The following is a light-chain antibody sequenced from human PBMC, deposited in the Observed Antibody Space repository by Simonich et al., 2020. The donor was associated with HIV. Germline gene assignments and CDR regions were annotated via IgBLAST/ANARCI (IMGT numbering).Light chain of an antibody. V-gene: IGKV4-1*01. CDR1: QSVLYSSNNKNY. Sequence: DIVMTQSPDSLAVSLGERSIINCKSSQSVLYSSNNKNYLAWVQKKPGKPPKLLIYWASTRESGVPDRFSGSGSGTDFTLTISSLQAEDVAVYSTPLTFGGGTKVEIK. J-gene: IGKJ4*01. CDR2: WAS. CDR3: PLT.